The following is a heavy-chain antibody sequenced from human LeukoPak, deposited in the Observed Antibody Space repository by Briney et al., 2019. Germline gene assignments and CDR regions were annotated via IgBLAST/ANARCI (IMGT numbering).Heavy chain of an antibody. V-gene: IGHV3-30*18. Sequence: PGGSLRLSCAASGFTFSSYGMHWVRQAPGKGLEWVAVMSYDGSNKYYADSVKGRFTISRDNSKNTLYLQMNSLRAEDTAVYYCAKPMYSSSWYNDYWGQGTLVTVSS. CDR2: MSYDGSNK. D-gene: IGHD6-13*01. CDR1: GFTFSSYG. J-gene: IGHJ4*02. CDR3: AKPMYSSSWYNDY.